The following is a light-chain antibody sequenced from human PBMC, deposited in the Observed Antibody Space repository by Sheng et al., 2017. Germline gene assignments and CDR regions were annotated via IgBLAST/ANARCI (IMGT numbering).Light chain of an antibody. CDR3: NSYTNSSTLI. CDR2: DVS. CDR1: SSDIGTYNY. Sequence: QSALTQPASVSGSLGQSITISCTGTSSDIGTYNYVSWHQHHPGKVPKLMIYDVSDRPSGVSNRFSGSKSGNTASLTISGLQAEDEADYYCNSYTNSSTLIFGGGTKLTVL. V-gene: IGLV2-14*03. J-gene: IGLJ2*01.